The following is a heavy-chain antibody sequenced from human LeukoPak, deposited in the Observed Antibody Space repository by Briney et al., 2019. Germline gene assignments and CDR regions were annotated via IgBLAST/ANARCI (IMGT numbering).Heavy chain of an antibody. J-gene: IGHJ5*02. Sequence: SQTLSLTCTVSGGSISSGGYYWSWIRQHPGKGLGWIGYIYYSGSTYYNPSLKSRVTISVDTSKNQFSLKLSSVTAADTAVYYCARGNGFWSGYYPDNWFDPWGQGTLVTVSS. CDR1: GGSISSGGYY. V-gene: IGHV4-31*03. CDR2: IYYSGST. CDR3: ARGNGFWSGYYPDNWFDP. D-gene: IGHD3-3*01.